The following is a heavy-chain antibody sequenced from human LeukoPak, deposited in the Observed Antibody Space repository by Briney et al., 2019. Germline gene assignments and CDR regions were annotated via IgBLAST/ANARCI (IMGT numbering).Heavy chain of an antibody. Sequence: LSLTCTVSGGSISSGGYYWSWVRQAPGKGLEWVSVIYSGGSTYYADSVKGRFTISRDNSKNTLYLQMNSLRAEDTAVYYCAKSGQNIIAAAGFIDYWGQGTLVTVSS. CDR2: IYSGGST. J-gene: IGHJ4*02. CDR3: AKSGQNIIAAAGFIDY. V-gene: IGHV3-53*01. D-gene: IGHD6-13*01. CDR1: GGSISSGGYY.